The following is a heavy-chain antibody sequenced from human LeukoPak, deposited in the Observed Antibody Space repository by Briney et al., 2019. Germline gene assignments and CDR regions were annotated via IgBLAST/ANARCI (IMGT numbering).Heavy chain of an antibody. CDR3: ARAGYCSGGSCYSGTVDY. J-gene: IGHJ4*02. CDR1: GGSISSDSYF. Sequence: SETLSLTCTVSGGSISSDSYFWNWIRQPAGKGLEWIGRIDTSGTTNYNPSLKGRVTIAVDTSKNQFSLELNSVTAADTVVYYCARAGYCSGGSCYSGTVDYWGQGTLVTVSS. V-gene: IGHV4-61*02. CDR2: IDTSGTT. D-gene: IGHD2-15*01.